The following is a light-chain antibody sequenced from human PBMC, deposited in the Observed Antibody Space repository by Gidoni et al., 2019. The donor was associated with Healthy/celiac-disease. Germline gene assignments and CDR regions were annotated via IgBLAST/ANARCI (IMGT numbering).Light chain of an antibody. CDR1: QSVSSSY. V-gene: IGKV3-20*01. CDR3: QQYGSSLP. J-gene: IGKJ4*01. CDR2: GAS. Sequence: EIVLTQSPGTLSLSPGERATLSCRASQSVSSSYLAWYQQKPGQAPRLLIYGASSRATAIPDRFSGSGSGTDFTLTISRLEPEDFAVYYCQQYGSSLPFXGXTKVEIK.